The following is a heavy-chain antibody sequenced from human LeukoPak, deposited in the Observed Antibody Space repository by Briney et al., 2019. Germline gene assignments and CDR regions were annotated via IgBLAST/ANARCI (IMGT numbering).Heavy chain of an antibody. CDR2: IYYSGST. CDR3: ATTYSSSWFY. J-gene: IGHJ4*02. V-gene: IGHV4-59*04. D-gene: IGHD6-13*01. CDR1: GGSISSYY. Sequence: SETLSLTCTVSGGSISSYYWSWIRQPPGKGLEWIGYIYYSGSTYYNPSLKSRVTISVDTSKNQFSLKLSSVTAADTAVYYCATTYSSSWFYWGQGTLVTVSS.